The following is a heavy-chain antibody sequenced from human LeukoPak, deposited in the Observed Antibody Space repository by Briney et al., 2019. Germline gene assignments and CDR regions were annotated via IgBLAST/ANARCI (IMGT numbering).Heavy chain of an antibody. D-gene: IGHD3-3*01. J-gene: IGHJ4*02. Sequence: SVKVSCKASGGTFSSYTISWVRQAPGQGLEWMGRITPILGVPNYAQKFQGRVTITADKSTSTAYMELSSLRSEDTAVYYCARGLTGYYDFWSGYYLDYWGQGTLVTVSS. V-gene: IGHV1-69*02. CDR1: GGTFSSYT. CDR2: ITPILGVP. CDR3: ARGLTGYYDFWSGYYLDY.